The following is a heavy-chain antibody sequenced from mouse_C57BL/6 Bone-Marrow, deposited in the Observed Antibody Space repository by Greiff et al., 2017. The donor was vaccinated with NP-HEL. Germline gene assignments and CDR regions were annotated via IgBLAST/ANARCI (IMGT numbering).Heavy chain of an antibody. CDR2: ISSGGSYT. V-gene: IGHV5-6*02. CDR1: GFTFSSYG. Sequence: EVKLEESGGDLVKPGGSLKLSCAASGFTFSSYGMSWVRQTPDKRLEWVATISSGGSYTYYPDSVKGRFTISRDNAKNTLYLQMSSLKSEDTAMYYCARHGDYDGYWGQGTTLTVSS. D-gene: IGHD2-4*01. CDR3: ARHGDYDGY. J-gene: IGHJ2*01.